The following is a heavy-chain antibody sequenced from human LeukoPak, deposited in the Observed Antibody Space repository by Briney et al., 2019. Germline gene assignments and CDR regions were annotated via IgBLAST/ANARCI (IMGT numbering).Heavy chain of an antibody. D-gene: IGHD2-2*01. CDR2: ISGPSRYI. CDR3: AGGVPAANTVYYLDV. V-gene: IGHV3-21*01. J-gene: IGHJ6*03. Sequence: GGSLRLSCAASGFTFSSYTMNWVRQAPGKGPEWVSSISGPSRYIYYADSVRGRFTISRDNAKNSLYLQMHSLGAKDTAVYYCAGGVPAANTVYYLDVWGNGTTVTVSS. CDR1: GFTFSSYT.